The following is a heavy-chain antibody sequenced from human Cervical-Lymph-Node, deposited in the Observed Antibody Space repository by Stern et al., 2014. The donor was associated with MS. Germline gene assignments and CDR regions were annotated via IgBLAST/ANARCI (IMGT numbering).Heavy chain of an antibody. Sequence: QVQLVESGPGLVKPSETLSLTCAVSGGSISSRYWGWIRQPPGKGLEWIGLISHSGDTKYNPSLKSRVTISLDTSKNQFSPKVTSVTAADTAVYYCARLSTAVDFWGQGTLVTVSS. J-gene: IGHJ4*02. V-gene: IGHV4-59*08. CDR2: ISHSGDT. CDR1: GGSISSRY. CDR3: ARLSTAVDF.